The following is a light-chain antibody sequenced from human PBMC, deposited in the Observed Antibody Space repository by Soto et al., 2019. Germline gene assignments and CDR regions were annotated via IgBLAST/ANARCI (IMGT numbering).Light chain of an antibody. CDR1: STDVGGYKY. J-gene: IGLJ2*01. CDR3: SSKTSSSTRLI. V-gene: IGLV2-14*03. CDR2: DVN. Sequence: QSALTQPASVSGSPGQSITISCTGTSTDVGGYKYVSWYQQHTGKAPKLLIYDVNDRPSGVSIRFSGSKSGNAASLTISGLQPEDEAVYFCSSKTSSSTRLIFGGGTKLTVL.